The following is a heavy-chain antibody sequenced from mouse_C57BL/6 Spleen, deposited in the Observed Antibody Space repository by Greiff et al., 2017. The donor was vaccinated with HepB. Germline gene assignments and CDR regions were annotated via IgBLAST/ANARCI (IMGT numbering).Heavy chain of an antibody. V-gene: IGHV2-5*01. CDR3: AKKGTDAMDY. CDR2: IWRGGST. D-gene: IGHD3-3*01. J-gene: IGHJ4*01. Sequence: VKVVESGPGLVQPSQSLSITCTVSGFSLTSYGVHWVRQSPGKGLEWLGVIWRGGSTDYNAAFMSRLSITKDNSKSQVFFKMNSLQADDTAIYYCAKKGTDAMDYWGQGTSVTVSS. CDR1: GFSLTSYG.